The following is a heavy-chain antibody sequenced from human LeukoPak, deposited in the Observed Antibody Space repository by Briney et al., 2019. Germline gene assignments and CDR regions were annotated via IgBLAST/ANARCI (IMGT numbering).Heavy chain of an antibody. D-gene: IGHD1-14*01. J-gene: IGHJ4*02. CDR3: ATQQGGNPVY. Sequence: PGGSLRLSCAASGFTFSSYSMNWVRQAPGTGLEWVSRITNDGSSTTYADSVRGRFTISRDNAKNMLYLQVNSLRAEDTAVYYCATQQGGNPVYWGQGTLVTVSS. CDR2: ITNDGSST. CDR1: GFTFSSYS. V-gene: IGHV3-74*01.